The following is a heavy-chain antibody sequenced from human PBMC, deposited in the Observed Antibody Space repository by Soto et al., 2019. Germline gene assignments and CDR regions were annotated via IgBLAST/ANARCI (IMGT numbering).Heavy chain of an antibody. J-gene: IGHJ6*02. CDR3: AREEGTRIAAAGTEEDYYYYYGMDV. V-gene: IGHV1-2*04. CDR1: GYTFTGYY. D-gene: IGHD6-13*01. CDR2: INPNSGGT. Sequence: ASVKVSCKXSGYTFTGYYMHWVRQAPGQGLEWMGWINPNSGGTNYAQKFQGWVTMTRDTSISTAYMELSRLRSDDTAVYYCAREEGTRIAAAGTEEDYYYYYGMDVWGQGTTVTVSS.